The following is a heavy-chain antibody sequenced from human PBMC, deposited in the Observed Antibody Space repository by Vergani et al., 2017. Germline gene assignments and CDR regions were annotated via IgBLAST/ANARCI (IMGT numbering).Heavy chain of an antibody. Sequence: EVQLVESGGGIVKPGGSLRLSCVASGFSFRNAWMNWVRRTPGKGLEWVGRIKSTFDRGTTDYAAAVKGRFTISRDDSKNTLFLQMNGLKTEDIGVYYCTIDPRYCGDGSCYWLRDHHYYGMDVWGQGTTVTVSS. CDR2: IKSTFDRGTT. D-gene: IGHD2-21*01. CDR1: GFSFRNAW. V-gene: IGHV3-15*07. CDR3: TIDPRYCGDGSCYWLRDHHYYGMDV. J-gene: IGHJ6*02.